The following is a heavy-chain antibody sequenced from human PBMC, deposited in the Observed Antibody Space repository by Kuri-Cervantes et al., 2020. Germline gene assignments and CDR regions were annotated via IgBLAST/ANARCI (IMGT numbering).Heavy chain of an antibody. J-gene: IGHJ6*02. CDR3: ARERRDCSSTSCPQIPAYYYYYGMDV. CDR1: GFTFSSYA. Sequence: GGSLRLSCAASGFTFSSYAMHWVRQAPGKGLEWVAVISYDGSNKYYADSVKGRFTISRDNSKNTLYLQMNSLRAEDTAVYYCARERRDCSSTSCPQIPAYYYYYGMDVWGQGTTVTVSS. D-gene: IGHD2-2*01. V-gene: IGHV3-30-3*01. CDR2: ISYDGSNK.